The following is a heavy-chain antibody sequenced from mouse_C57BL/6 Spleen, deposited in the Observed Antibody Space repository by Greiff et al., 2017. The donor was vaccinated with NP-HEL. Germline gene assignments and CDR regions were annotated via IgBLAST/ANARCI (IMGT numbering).Heavy chain of an antibody. CDR3: ARSITTVVDGY. V-gene: IGHV1-4*01. CDR1: GYTFTSYT. J-gene: IGHJ2*01. Sequence: QVHVKQSGAELARPGASVKMSCKASGYTFTSYTMHWVKQRPGQGLEWIGYINPSSGYTKYNQKFKDKATLTADKSSSTAYMQLSSLTSEDSAVYYCARSITTVVDGYWGQGTTLTVSS. CDR2: INPSSGYT. D-gene: IGHD1-1*01.